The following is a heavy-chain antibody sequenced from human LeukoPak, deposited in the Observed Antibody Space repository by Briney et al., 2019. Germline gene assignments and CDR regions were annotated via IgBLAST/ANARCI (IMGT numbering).Heavy chain of an antibody. V-gene: IGHV3-23*01. Sequence: GGSLRLSCAASGFTFSSYAMSWVRQAPGKGLEWVSAISGSGGSTYYADSVKGRFTISRDNSKNTLYLQMNSLRAEDTAVYYCAKDGRPTYYYDSSGYYYFGYWGQGTLVTVSS. J-gene: IGHJ4*02. CDR1: GFTFSSYA. CDR3: AKDGRPTYYYDSSGYYYFGY. D-gene: IGHD3-22*01. CDR2: ISGSGGST.